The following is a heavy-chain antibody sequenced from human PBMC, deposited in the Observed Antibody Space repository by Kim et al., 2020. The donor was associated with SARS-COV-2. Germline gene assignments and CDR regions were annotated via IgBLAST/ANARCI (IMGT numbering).Heavy chain of an antibody. J-gene: IGHJ4*02. CDR3: GRDYSD. D-gene: IGHD6-13*01. V-gene: IGHV3-7*01. CDR2: GGSEK. Sequence: GGSEKYYVDSGKGRFTISRDNAKNSLFLQMNSLGAEDAAVYYCGRDYSDWGQGTLVTVSS.